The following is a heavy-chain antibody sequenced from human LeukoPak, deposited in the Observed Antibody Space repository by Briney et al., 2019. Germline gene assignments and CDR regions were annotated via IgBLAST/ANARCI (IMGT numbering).Heavy chain of an antibody. J-gene: IGHJ4*02. Sequence: ASVKVSCKASGYTFTSYDINWVRQATGQGLEWMGWMNPNSGNTGYAQKFQGGGTITRNTSITTAYMELSTLRYDDTAVYYCARGRVVTMIVVVHYSFDYWGQGTLVTVSS. CDR2: MNPNSGNT. D-gene: IGHD3-22*01. V-gene: IGHV1-8*03. CDR3: ARGRVVTMIVVVHYSFDY. CDR1: GYTFTSYD.